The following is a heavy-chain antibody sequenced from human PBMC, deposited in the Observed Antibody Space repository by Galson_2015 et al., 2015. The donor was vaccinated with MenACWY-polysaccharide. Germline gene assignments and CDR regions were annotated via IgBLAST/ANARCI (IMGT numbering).Heavy chain of an antibody. V-gene: IGHV3-15*01. CDR1: GFTFSNAW. CDR2: IKNKTDGGTT. D-gene: IGHD3-22*01. J-gene: IGHJ4*02. Sequence: SLRLSCAASGFTFSNAWMSWVRQAPGKGLEWVGRIKNKTDGGTTDYAAPVKGRFTISRDDSKNTLYLQMNSLKTEDTAVYYCVIVVVTHFDYWGQGTLVTVSS. CDR3: VIVVVTHFDY.